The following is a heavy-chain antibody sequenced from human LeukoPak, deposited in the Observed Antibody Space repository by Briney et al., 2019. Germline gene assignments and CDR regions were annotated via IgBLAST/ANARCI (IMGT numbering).Heavy chain of an antibody. J-gene: IGHJ4*02. CDR3: ARDRVWFGELLC. Sequence: GGTLSLSCAASGFTFSSYSMNWVRQAPGKGLEWVSSISSSSSYKYYADSVRGRFTISRDNAKNSLYLQMNSLRAEDTAVYYCARDRVWFGELLCWGQGTLVTVSS. V-gene: IGHV3-21*01. CDR2: ISSSSSYK. D-gene: IGHD3-10*01. CDR1: GFTFSSYS.